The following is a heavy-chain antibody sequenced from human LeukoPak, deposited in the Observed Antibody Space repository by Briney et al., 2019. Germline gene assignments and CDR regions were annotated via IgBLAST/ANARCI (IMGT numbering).Heavy chain of an antibody. CDR2: TVSRGTT. CDR3: AKCSTSAYTTGWCNWIDP. Sequence: GGSLRLSCAASGFTFSDYYMSWIRQAPGKGLEWVSSTVSRGTTQYADSVKGRFTVSRDTSKNTLYLQMNSLRADDTAVYYCAKCSTSAYTTGWCNWIDPWGQGTLVTVSS. V-gene: IGHV3-69-1*01. J-gene: IGHJ5*02. CDR1: GFTFSDYY. D-gene: IGHD6-19*01.